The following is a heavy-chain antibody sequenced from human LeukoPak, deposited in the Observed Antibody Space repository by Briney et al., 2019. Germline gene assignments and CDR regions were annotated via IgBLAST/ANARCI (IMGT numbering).Heavy chain of an antibody. CDR2: IYWDDDK. CDR3: AHSRVSNYDILTGYYRLYLFDY. V-gene: IGHV2-5*02. J-gene: IGHJ4*02. D-gene: IGHD3-9*01. Sequence: ESGPTLVKPTQTLTLTCTFSGFSLSTSGVGVGWIRQPPGKALEWLALIYWDDDKRYSPSLKSRLTITKDTSKNQVVLTMTNMDPVDTATYYCAHSRVSNYDILTGYYRLYLFDYWGQGTLVTVSS. CDR1: GFSLSTSGVG.